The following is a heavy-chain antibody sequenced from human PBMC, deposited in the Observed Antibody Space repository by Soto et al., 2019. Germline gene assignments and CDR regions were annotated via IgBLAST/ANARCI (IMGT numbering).Heavy chain of an antibody. CDR3: AYSSSWYVLNWFDP. D-gene: IGHD6-13*01. CDR1: GFTFSSYA. V-gene: IGHV3-23*01. CDR2: ISGSGGST. J-gene: IGHJ5*02. Sequence: EVQLLESGGGLVQPGGSLRLSCAASGFTFSSYAMSWVRQAPGKGLEWVSAISGSGGSTYYADSVKGRFTISRDNSKNTLYLQMNCLRAEDTAVYYCAYSSSWYVLNWFDPWGQGTLVTVSS.